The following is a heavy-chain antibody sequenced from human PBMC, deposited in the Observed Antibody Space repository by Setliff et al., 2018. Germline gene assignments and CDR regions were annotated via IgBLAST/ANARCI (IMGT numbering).Heavy chain of an antibody. Sequence: PSETLSLTCTVSGDSISNYYWNWIRQPAGKGLEWIGRIYVTESTKYNPSLKSRVTLSIDTSKNQFSLKLSSVTAADAALYYCAASRAYTGAVEEWFLPKTFDFWGQGSPVTVPS. V-gene: IGHV4-4*07. D-gene: IGHD3-10*01. J-gene: IGHJ4*02. CDR1: GDSISNYY. CDR2: IYVTEST. CDR3: AASRAYTGAVEEWFLPKTFDF.